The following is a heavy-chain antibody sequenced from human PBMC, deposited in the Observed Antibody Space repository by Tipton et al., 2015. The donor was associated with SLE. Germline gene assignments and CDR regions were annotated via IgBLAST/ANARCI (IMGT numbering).Heavy chain of an antibody. CDR1: GGSISSSAYS. CDR2: VSPSGDT. D-gene: IGHD3-16*01. V-gene: IGHV4-39*01. Sequence: TLSLTCTVSGGSISSSAYSWVWFRQPPGKGLDWLGHVSPSGDTNYNPSLQSRVTISTDTPHNQFSLKLNSVTAADTASYYCATRYYDYIWGGSRKYFFDYWGQGTLVTVSS. CDR3: ATRYYDYIWGGSRKYFFDY. J-gene: IGHJ4*02.